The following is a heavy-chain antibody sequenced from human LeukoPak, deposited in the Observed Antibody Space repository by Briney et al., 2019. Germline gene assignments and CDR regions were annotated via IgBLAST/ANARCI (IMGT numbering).Heavy chain of an antibody. J-gene: IGHJ4*02. CDR1: GYTFTDYY. CDR2: ITPNSDDT. CDR3: ARFSGSGSHPHDY. V-gene: IGHV1-2*02. D-gene: IGHD3-10*01. Sequence: ASVKVSCKASGYTFTDYYIHWVRQAPGQGLEWMGCITPNSDDTDYAQKFQGRVTMTRNTSISTAYMELSSLRSEDTAVYYCARFSGSGSHPHDYWGQGTLVTVSS.